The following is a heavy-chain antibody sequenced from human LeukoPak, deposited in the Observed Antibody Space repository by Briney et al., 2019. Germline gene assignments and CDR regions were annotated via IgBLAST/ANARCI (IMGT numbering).Heavy chain of an antibody. D-gene: IGHD6-13*01. V-gene: IGHV1-2*02. Sequence: ASVKVSCKASGYTFTSYGISWVRQAPGQGLEWMGWINPNSGGTNYAQKFQGRVTMTRDTSISTAYMELSRLRSDDTAVYYCARGDEGIAAAPYYFDYWGQGTLVTVSS. J-gene: IGHJ4*02. CDR3: ARGDEGIAAAPYYFDY. CDR1: GYTFTSYG. CDR2: INPNSGGT.